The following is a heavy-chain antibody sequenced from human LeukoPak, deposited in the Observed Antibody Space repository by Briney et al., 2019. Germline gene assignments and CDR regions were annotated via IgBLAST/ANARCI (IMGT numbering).Heavy chain of an antibody. D-gene: IGHD2-2*01. CDR1: GGSISSYY. Sequence: SETLSLTCTVSGGSISSYYWSWIRQPPGQGLEWIGYIYYSGSTNYNPSLKSRVTISVDTSKNQFSLKLSSVTAADTAVYYCARDPAGTWDNWFDPWGQGTLVTVSS. J-gene: IGHJ5*02. V-gene: IGHV4-59*12. CDR3: ARDPAGTWDNWFDP. CDR2: IYYSGST.